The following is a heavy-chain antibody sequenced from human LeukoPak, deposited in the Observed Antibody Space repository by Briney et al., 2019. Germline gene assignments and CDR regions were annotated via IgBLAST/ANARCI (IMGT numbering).Heavy chain of an antibody. D-gene: IGHD6-13*01. CDR1: GGSISSSSYY. V-gene: IGHV4-39*01. CDR2: IYYSGST. Sequence: SETLSLTCTVSGGSISSSSYYWGWIRQPPGKGLEWIGSIYYSGSTYYNPPLKSRVTISVDTSKNQFSLKLSSVTAADTAVYYCARGGYSSSWYVVGYFDYWGQGTLVTVSS. J-gene: IGHJ4*02. CDR3: ARGGYSSSWYVVGYFDY.